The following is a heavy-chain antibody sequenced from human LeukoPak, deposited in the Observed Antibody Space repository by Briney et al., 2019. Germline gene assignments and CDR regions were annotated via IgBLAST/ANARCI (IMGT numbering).Heavy chain of an antibody. V-gene: IGHV3-73*01. CDR1: GFSFSASS. J-gene: IGHJ3*02. CDR2: IRSKANGYAT. CDR3: ASGGGVLAAFDI. Sequence: PGGSLRLSRGASGFSFSASSMHWVRQAPGKGLEWVGRIRSKANGYATHFAASVDGRFTVSRDDSKNTIYLHMNSLKTEDTGVYYCASGGGVLAAFDIWGQGTMVLVSS. D-gene: IGHD2-8*01.